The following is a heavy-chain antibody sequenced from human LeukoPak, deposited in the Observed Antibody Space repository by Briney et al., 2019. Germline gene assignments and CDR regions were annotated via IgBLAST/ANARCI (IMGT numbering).Heavy chain of an antibody. CDR1: GFTFSSYS. J-gene: IGHJ4*02. CDR3: ARDPSPIVYYDSSGSNFDY. D-gene: IGHD3-22*01. CDR2: ISSSSSYI. V-gene: IGHV3-21*01. Sequence: GGSLRLSCAASGFTFSSYSMNWVRQAPGKGLEWVSSISSSSSYIYYADSVKGRFTISRDNAKNSLYLQMNSLRAEDTAVYYCARDPSPIVYYDSSGSNFDYWGQGTLVTVSS.